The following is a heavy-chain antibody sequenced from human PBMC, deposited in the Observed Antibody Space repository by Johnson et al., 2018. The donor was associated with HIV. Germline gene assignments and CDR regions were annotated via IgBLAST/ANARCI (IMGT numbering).Heavy chain of an antibody. CDR3: TTEEGYCSGGSCYVDAFDI. Sequence: DGGTTDYAAPVKGRFTISRDDSKNTLYLQMNSLKTEDTAVYYCTTEEGYCSGGSCYVDAFDIWGQGTMVTVSS. CDR2: DGGTT. V-gene: IGHV3-15*01. J-gene: IGHJ3*02. D-gene: IGHD2-15*01.